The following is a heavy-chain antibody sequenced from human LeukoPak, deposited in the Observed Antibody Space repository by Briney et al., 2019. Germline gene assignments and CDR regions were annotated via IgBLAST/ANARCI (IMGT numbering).Heavy chain of an antibody. CDR3: AKDHCGGDCYSYYYYMDV. V-gene: IGHV3-30*04. CDR2: ISYDGSNK. Sequence: GGSLRLSCAASGFTFSSYAMHWVRQAPGKGLEWVAVISYDGSNKYYADSVKGRFTISRDNSKNTLYLQMNSLRAEDTAVYYCAKDHCGGDCYSYYYYMDVWGKGTTVTISS. D-gene: IGHD2-21*02. CDR1: GFTFSSYA. J-gene: IGHJ6*03.